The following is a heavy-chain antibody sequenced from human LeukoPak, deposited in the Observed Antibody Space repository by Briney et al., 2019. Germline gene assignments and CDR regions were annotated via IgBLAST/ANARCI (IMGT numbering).Heavy chain of an antibody. CDR3: ARFITLIRGVPVHYYYMDV. V-gene: IGHV4-61*02. D-gene: IGHD3-10*01. J-gene: IGHJ6*03. Sequence: PSETLSLTCTVSGGSISSSSYYWNWIRQPAGKGLEWIGRVHTSGSTNYNPSLKSRVTISLDTSRNQFSLRLSSVTAADTAVYYCARFITLIRGVPVHYYYMDVWGKGTTVTVSS. CDR2: VHTSGST. CDR1: GGSISSSSYY.